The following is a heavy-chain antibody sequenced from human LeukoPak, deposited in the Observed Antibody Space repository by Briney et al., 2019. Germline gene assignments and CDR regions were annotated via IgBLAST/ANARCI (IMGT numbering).Heavy chain of an antibody. V-gene: IGHV3-30*04. J-gene: IGHJ4*02. D-gene: IGHD2/OR15-2a*01. Sequence: PGRSLRLSCAASGFTFSTYAMHWVRQAPGKGLEWVAVISYDGNNKYYADSVKGRFTISRDNSKNTLYMQMNSLRAEDTAMYYCARINTPPFSGLDYWGQGTLVTVSS. CDR2: ISYDGNNK. CDR3: ARINTPPFSGLDY. CDR1: GFTFSTYA.